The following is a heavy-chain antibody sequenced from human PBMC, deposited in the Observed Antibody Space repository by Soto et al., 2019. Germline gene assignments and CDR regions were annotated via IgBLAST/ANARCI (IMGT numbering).Heavy chain of an antibody. V-gene: IGHV1-69*13. D-gene: IGHD6-13*01. CDR3: ARDVIAAAGTAG. J-gene: IGHJ4*02. CDR1: GYTFTSYY. Sequence: SVKVSFKASGYTFTSYYLHWVRQAPGQGLEWMGGIIPIFGTANYAQKFQGRVTITADESTSTAYMELSSLRSEDTAVYYCARDVIAAAGTAGWGQGTLVTVPS. CDR2: IIPIFGTA.